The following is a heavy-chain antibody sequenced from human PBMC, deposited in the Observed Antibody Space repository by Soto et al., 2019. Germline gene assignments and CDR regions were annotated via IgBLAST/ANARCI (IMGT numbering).Heavy chain of an antibody. CDR2: INPNSGDT. CDR1: GYTFNAYY. Sequence: ASVKVSCKASGYTFNAYYIHWVRQAPGQGLEWVGRINPNSGDTTYTQKFEGRVTMTRDTSISTAYLELSGLRSDDTAIYYCARDPSPLYNFDFWGQGTLVTLSS. CDR3: ARDPSPLYNFDF. J-gene: IGHJ4*02. D-gene: IGHD3-16*01. V-gene: IGHV1-2*02.